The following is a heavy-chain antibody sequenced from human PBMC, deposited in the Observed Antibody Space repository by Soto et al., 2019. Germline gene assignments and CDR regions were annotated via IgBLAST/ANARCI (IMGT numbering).Heavy chain of an antibody. CDR3: AKDSSSSWYGGLGY. CDR1: GFTFSSYG. J-gene: IGHJ4*02. D-gene: IGHD6-13*01. V-gene: IGHV3-30*18. Sequence: ESGGGVVQPGRSLRLSCAASGFTFSSYGMHWVRQAPGKGLEWVAVISYDGSNKYYADSVKGRFTISRDNSKNTLYLQMNSLRAEDTAVYYCAKDSSSSWYGGLGYWGQGTLVTVSS. CDR2: ISYDGSNK.